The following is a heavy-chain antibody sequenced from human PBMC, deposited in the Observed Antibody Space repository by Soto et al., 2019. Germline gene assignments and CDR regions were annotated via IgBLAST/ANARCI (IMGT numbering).Heavy chain of an antibody. V-gene: IGHV4-34*01. CDR3: ATRLWGSYRYYGY. CDR1: GGSFSGYY. CDR2: INHSGST. D-gene: IGHD3-16*02. Sequence: QVQLQQWGAGLLKPSETLSLTCAVYGGSFSGYYWSWIRQPPGKGLEWIGEINHSGSTNYNPSLKSRFTISVDTSKNQFSLKLSSVTAADTAVYYCATRLWGSYRYYGYWGQGTLVTVSS. J-gene: IGHJ4*02.